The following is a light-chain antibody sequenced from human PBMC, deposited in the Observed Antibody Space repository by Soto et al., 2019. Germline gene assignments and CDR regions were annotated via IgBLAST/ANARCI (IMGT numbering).Light chain of an antibody. CDR3: AAWDDSLNGYV. Sequence: QSVLTQPPSASGTPGQRVTISCSGSSSNIGSNTVNWYQQLPGTAPQLLIYTNNQRPSGVPDRFAGSKSGTSASLAISWLQSEDEADYYCAAWDDSLNGYVFGPGTKLTVL. CDR1: SSNIGSNT. J-gene: IGLJ1*01. CDR2: TNN. V-gene: IGLV1-44*01.